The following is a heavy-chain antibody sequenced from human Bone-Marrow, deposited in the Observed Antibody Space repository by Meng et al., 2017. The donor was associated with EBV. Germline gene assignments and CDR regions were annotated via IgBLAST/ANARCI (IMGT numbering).Heavy chain of an antibody. CDR3: ARAPGDGNVY. CDR1: GGSFNGYR. CDR2: NNHSASN. Sequence: AEVRPWGPGVLKHPDSPSLTCIVNGGSFNGYRRSRMRQPPGKGREWIGENNHSASNNYHPSLKSRVTISEDTSKHNLPLKLRSANAADTSVYYCARAPGDGNVYWGQGTLVTVSS. J-gene: IGHJ4*02. V-gene: IGHV4-34*01. D-gene: IGHD7-27*01.